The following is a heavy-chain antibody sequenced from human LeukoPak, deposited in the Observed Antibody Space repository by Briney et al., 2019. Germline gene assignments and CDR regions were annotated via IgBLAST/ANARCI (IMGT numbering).Heavy chain of an antibody. V-gene: IGHV4-4*07. CDR2: IYTSGST. D-gene: IGHD3-10*01. J-gene: IGHJ4*02. CDR3: ARDANYYRSASPFDY. Sequence: PSEALSLTCTVSGGSISSYSWSWIRQPAGKGLEWIGRIYTSGSTKYNPSLKSRLTMSVDTSNNQFSLKLSSVTAADTAVYYCARDANYYRSASPFDYWGQGTLVTVSS. CDR1: GGSISSYS.